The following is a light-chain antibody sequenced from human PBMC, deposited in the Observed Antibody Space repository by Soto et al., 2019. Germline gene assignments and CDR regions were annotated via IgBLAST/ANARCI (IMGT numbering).Light chain of an antibody. CDR2: XXS. CDR3: QQYNNWPPKLT. J-gene: IGKJ4*01. Sequence: EIVMTQSPATLSVSPGGRATLSCRASQSISDTLAWYQQKPXXAXXXLXXXXSXXAPGFPARFSGSGSGTDFTLTISSLQSEDFAVYYCQQYNNWPPKLTFGGGTKVEIK. CDR1: QSISDT. V-gene: IGKV3-15*01.